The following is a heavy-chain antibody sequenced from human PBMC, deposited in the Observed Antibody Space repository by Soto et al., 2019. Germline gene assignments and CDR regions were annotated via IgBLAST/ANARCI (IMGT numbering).Heavy chain of an antibody. Sequence: GGSLRLSCAASGFTFSSYSMNWVRQAPGKGLEWVSSISSSGSYIYYADSVKGRFTISRDNAKNSLYLQMNSLRAEDTAVYYCARDYPIWGSYRYRIFDYWGQGTPVTVSS. J-gene: IGHJ4*02. CDR2: ISSSGSYI. D-gene: IGHD3-16*02. CDR3: ARDYPIWGSYRYRIFDY. V-gene: IGHV3-21*01. CDR1: GFTFSSYS.